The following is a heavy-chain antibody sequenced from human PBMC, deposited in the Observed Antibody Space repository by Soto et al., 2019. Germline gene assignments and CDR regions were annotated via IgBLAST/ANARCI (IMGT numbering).Heavy chain of an antibody. CDR1: GASINSGGYY. CDR3: ASGDAWEALLAH. CDR2: IYFSGST. D-gene: IGHD4-17*01. V-gene: IGHV4-31*03. J-gene: IGHJ4*02. Sequence: SETLSLTCTVSGASINSGGYYWSWIRQLPGKGLEWIGYIYFSGSTYYNPSLESRVTISLDTSQNQFSLKLSSVTAADTAMYFCASGDAWEALLAHWVQGILVTVS.